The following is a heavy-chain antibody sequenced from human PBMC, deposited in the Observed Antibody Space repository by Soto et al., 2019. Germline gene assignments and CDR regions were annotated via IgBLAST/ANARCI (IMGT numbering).Heavy chain of an antibody. CDR2: IYYSGST. D-gene: IGHD2-15*01. V-gene: IGHV4-30-4*01. CDR1: GGSISSGDYY. CDR3: ARGLCSGGSCCSRYYFGMDV. Sequence: SETLSLTCTVSGGSISSGDYYWSWIRQPPGKGLEWIGYIYYSGSTYYNPSLKSRDTISVDTSKNQFSLKLSSVTAADTAVYYCARGLCSGGSCCSRYYFGMDVWGQGTTVTVSS. J-gene: IGHJ6*02.